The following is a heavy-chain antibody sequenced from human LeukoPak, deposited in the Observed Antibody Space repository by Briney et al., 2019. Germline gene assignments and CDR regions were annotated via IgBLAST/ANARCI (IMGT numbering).Heavy chain of an antibody. Sequence: ASVKVSCKASGYTFSNCDINWVRQTTGQGLEWMGWMHPNSGNTGLALKFQGRLTITRNISISTAYMELSSLTSEDTAVYYCAREGGYYGSGSFFDYWGQGTLVTVSS. CDR3: AREGGYYGSGSFFDY. V-gene: IGHV1-8*03. CDR1: GYTFSNCD. D-gene: IGHD3-10*01. J-gene: IGHJ4*02. CDR2: MHPNSGNT.